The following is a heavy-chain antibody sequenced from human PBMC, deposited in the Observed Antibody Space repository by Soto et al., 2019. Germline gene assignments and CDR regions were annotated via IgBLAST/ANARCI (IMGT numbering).Heavy chain of an antibody. CDR2: IRGRGGST. J-gene: IGHJ4*02. CDR1: GFTFSSYA. V-gene: IGHV3-23*01. D-gene: IGHD3-10*01. CDR3: AKDRKYWLTPAMVPNQIPLIDY. Sequence: EVQLLESGGGLVQPGGSLRLSCAASGFTFSSYAMNWVRQAPGKGLEWVSAIRGRGGSTYYADYVKGRFTISRDNSKNTLYLQMNSLRADDTAVYYCAKDRKYWLTPAMVPNQIPLIDYWGQGTLVTVSS.